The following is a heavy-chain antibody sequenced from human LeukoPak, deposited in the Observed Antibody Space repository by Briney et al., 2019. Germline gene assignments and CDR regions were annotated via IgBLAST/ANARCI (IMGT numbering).Heavy chain of an antibody. CDR1: GFIFSSYW. J-gene: IGHJ4*02. D-gene: IGHD3-10*02. CDR3: AKELDTMFFDY. CDR2: AGWAGGTT. Sequence: GGSLRLSCAASGFIFSSYWMHWVRQAPGKGLVWVPLAGWAGGTTYYSDSVRGRFTISRDSGRNSVYLQMNSLTTDDTAFYFCAKELDTMFFDYWGQGALVTVSS. V-gene: IGHV3-43*01.